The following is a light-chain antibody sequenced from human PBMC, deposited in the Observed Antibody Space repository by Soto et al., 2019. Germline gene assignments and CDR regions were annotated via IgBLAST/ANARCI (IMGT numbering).Light chain of an antibody. CDR3: MQALQTPPT. CDR1: QSLLHSNGYNY. V-gene: IGKV2-28*01. CDR2: LGS. J-gene: IGKJ2*01. Sequence: DIVMTQSPLSLPVTPGEPASISCRSSQSLLHSNGYNYLDWYLQKPGQSPQLLIYLGSNRASGVPDRFGGSGSGTDFTLKISRVEAEYVGVYYCMQALQTPPTFGQGTKLEIK.